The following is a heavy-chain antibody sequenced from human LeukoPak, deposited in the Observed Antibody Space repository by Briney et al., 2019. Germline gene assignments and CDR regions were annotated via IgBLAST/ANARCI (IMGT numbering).Heavy chain of an antibody. V-gene: IGHV3-7*01. CDR1: GFTFSSYW. Sequence: PGGSLRLSCAASGFTFSSYWMNWARQAPGKGLEWVASINHNGNVNYYVDSVKGRFTISRDNSKNTLYLQMNSLRAEDTAVYYCASQGGLLWFGELSGGMDVWGQGTTVTVSS. CDR3: ASQGGLLWFGELSGGMDV. J-gene: IGHJ6*02. D-gene: IGHD3-10*01. CDR2: INHNGNVN.